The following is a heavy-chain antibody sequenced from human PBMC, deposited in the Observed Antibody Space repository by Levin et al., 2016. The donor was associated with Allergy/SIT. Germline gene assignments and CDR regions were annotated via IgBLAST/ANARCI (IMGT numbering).Heavy chain of an antibody. CDR2: ISSSSSYI. D-gene: IGHD6-19*01. Sequence: VRQAPGKGLEWVSSISSSSSYIYYADSVKGRFTISRDNAKNSLYLQMNSLRAEDTAVYYCARVGRFSSGLTPGYYYYMDVWGKGTTVTVSS. CDR3: ARVGRFSSGLTPGYYYYMDV. V-gene: IGHV3-21*01. J-gene: IGHJ6*03.